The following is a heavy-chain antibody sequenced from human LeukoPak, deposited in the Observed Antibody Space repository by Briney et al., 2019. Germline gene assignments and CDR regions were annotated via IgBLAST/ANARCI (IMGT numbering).Heavy chain of an antibody. V-gene: IGHV3-23*01. Sequence: GGSLRLSCAASGFTFSSYAMSWVRQAPGKGLECVSAISGSGGTTYYADSVKGRFTISRDNSKNTLYLQMNSLRAEDTDVYFCAKEIRGIDAFDIWGQGTMVSVSS. CDR2: ISGSGGTT. CDR3: AKEIRGIDAFDI. CDR1: GFTFSSYA. D-gene: IGHD1-1*01. J-gene: IGHJ3*02.